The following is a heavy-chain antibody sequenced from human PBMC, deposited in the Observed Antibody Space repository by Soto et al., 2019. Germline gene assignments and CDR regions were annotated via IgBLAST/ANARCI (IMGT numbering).Heavy chain of an antibody. CDR1: GFTFSSYW. V-gene: IGHV3-7*01. Sequence: GGSLRLACAASGFTFSSYWMSWVRQAPGKGLEWVANIKQDGSEKYYVDSVKGRFTISRDNAKNSLYLQMNSLRAEDTAVYYCARLSIAARPGVGISSYYIDVWAKGTKVTVSS. CDR2: IKQDGSEK. J-gene: IGHJ6*03. D-gene: IGHD6-6*01. CDR3: ARLSIAARPGVGISSYYIDV.